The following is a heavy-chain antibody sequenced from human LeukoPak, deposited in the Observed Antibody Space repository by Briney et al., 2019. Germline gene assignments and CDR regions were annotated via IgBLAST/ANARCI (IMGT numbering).Heavy chain of an antibody. CDR3: AELGITMIGGV. D-gene: IGHD3-10*02. Sequence: GGSLRLSCTTSGFTFYHYDMNWVRQAPGKGLEWVSFISSSGTTVYYADFVKGRFTSSRDNAKNSLYLQINSLTAEDTALYYCAELGITMIGGVWGKGTTVTISS. J-gene: IGHJ6*04. CDR2: ISSSGTTV. CDR1: GFTFYHYD. V-gene: IGHV3-48*03.